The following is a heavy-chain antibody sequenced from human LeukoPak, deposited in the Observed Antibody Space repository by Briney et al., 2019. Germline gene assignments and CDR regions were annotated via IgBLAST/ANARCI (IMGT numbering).Heavy chain of an antibody. Sequence: SETLSLTCTVSGDSITNDDYYWTWIRQSAERGLEWIGRVRFRGKTTYNPSLKSRVTISVDTSKNQFSLKLSSVAAADTAVYYCASVVPAAGPYYYYYMDVWGKGTTVTVSS. V-gene: IGHV4-61*10. D-gene: IGHD2-2*01. CDR2: VRFRGKT. CDR3: ASVVPAAGPYYYYYMDV. J-gene: IGHJ6*03. CDR1: GDSITNDDYY.